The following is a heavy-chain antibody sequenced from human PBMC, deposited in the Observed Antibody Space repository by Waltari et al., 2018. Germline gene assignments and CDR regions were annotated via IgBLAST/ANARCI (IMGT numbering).Heavy chain of an antibody. CDR3: TRDGVRAGIVDQ. Sequence: QVQLVQSGAEVKKPGASVKVSCKASGYTLPGYDMHWVRQAPGQGLEWMGWIDPHSGGTNYAQKFQGRVTMTRDMSISTGYMELSRLTSDDTAVYFCTRDGVRAGIVDQWGQGTLVTVSS. CDR1: GYTLPGYD. D-gene: IGHD3-22*01. J-gene: IGHJ4*02. CDR2: IDPHSGGT. V-gene: IGHV1-2*02.